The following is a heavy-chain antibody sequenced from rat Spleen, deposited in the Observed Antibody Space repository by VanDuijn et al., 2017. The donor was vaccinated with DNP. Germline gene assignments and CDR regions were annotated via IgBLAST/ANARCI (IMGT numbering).Heavy chain of an antibody. V-gene: IGHV5-25*01. CDR3: TKDAFDY. J-gene: IGHJ2*01. Sequence: EVQLVESGGGLVQPGRSMKLSCAASGFTFSNYYMAWVRQAPTRGLEWVAAISTGGGTTYYPDSVKGRFTISRDNGKSTLYLQMESLRSEDTATYYCTKDAFDYWGQGVMVTVSS. CDR1: GFTFSNYY. CDR2: ISTGGGTT.